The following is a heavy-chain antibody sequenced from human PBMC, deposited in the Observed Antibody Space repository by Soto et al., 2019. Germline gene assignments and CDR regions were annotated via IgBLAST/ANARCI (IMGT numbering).Heavy chain of an antibody. CDR2: IYYSGST. Sequence: SETLSLTCTVSGGSISSGGYYWSWIRQHPGKGLEWIGYIYYSGSTYYNPSLKSRVTISVDTSKNQFSLKLNSVTAADTAVYYCAGERSGGSWLDPWGQGTLGAVSS. D-gene: IGHD2-15*01. J-gene: IGHJ5*02. CDR1: GGSISSGGYY. CDR3: AGERSGGSWLDP. V-gene: IGHV4-31*03.